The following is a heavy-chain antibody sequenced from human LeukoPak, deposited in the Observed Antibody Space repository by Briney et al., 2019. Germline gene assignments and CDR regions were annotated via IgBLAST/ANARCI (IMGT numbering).Heavy chain of an antibody. CDR2: IHYSGST. CDR3: AREDVDDSSPGSWYFDY. V-gene: IGHV4-39*02. CDR1: GGSTRSLPYF. J-gene: IGHJ4*02. Sequence: SETLSLTCTFSGGSTRSLPYFWGWIRQPPGKGLGWIGSIHYSGSTYYNPSLKSRVTISVDTSKNQFSLKLSSVTAADTAVYYCAREDVDDSSPGSWYFDYWGQGTLVTVSS. D-gene: IGHD3-22*01.